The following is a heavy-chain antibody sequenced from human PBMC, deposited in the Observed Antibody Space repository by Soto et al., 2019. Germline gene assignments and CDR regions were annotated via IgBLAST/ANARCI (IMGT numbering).Heavy chain of an antibody. V-gene: IGHV3-30*18. CDR3: AKDPPDCSGGSCYSVLDY. CDR2: ISYDGSNK. CDR1: GFTFSSYG. Sequence: QVQLVESGGGVVQPGRSLRLSCVASGFTFSSYGMHWVRQAPGKGLECVAIISYDGSNKYYADSVKGRFTISRDNSKNTLYLQMNSLRAEDTAVYYCAKDPPDCSGGSCYSVLDYWGQGTLVTVSS. D-gene: IGHD2-15*01. J-gene: IGHJ4*02.